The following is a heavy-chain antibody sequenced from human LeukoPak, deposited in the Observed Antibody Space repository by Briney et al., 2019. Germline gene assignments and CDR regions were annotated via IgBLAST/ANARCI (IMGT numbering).Heavy chain of an antibody. CDR3: ARVGAAAGTLGVFDY. CDR2: ISAYNGNT. Sequence: ASVKVSCKASGYTFTSYGISWVRQAPGQGLERMGWISAYNGNTNYAQKLQGRVTMTTDTSTSTAYMELRSLRSDDTAVYYCARVGAAAGTLGVFDYWGQGALVTVSS. V-gene: IGHV1-18*01. J-gene: IGHJ4*02. D-gene: IGHD6-13*01. CDR1: GYTFTSYG.